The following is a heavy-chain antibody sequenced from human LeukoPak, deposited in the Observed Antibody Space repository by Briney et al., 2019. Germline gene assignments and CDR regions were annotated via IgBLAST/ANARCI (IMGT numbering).Heavy chain of an antibody. D-gene: IGHD3-10*01. CDR2: ISSSSTTI. V-gene: IGHV3-48*01. CDR3: ARLTMVRGIQWNSVY. Sequence: GGSLRLSCAASGFTFSSYSMTWVRQAPGKGLEWVSYISSSSTTIYYADSVKGRFTISRDNAKNSLYLQMNSLRAEDTAVYYCARLTMVRGIQWNSVYWGQGTLVTVSS. J-gene: IGHJ4*02. CDR1: GFTFSSYS.